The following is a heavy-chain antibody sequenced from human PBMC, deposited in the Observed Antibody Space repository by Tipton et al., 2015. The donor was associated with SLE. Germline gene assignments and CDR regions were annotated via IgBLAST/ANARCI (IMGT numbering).Heavy chain of an antibody. CDR2: VSSRGSP. V-gene: IGHV4-61*09. CDR1: GGSMSSDTYY. J-gene: IGHJ4*02. D-gene: IGHD5/OR15-5a*01. CDR3: ARDRSSVSD. Sequence: TLSLTCTVSGGSMSSDTYYWSWIRQPAGKGLECIGHVSSRGSPTYHPSLKSRVTISVDTSKNQFSLKLTSVTAADTAVYFCARDRSSVSDWGQGTQVIVSP.